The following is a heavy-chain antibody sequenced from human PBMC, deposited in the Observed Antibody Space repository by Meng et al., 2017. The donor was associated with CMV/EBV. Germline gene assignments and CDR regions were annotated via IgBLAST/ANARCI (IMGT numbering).Heavy chain of an antibody. CDR3: ARGSSTSSGGVYYYYGMDV. CDR2: IGTAGDT. CDR1: GFTFSSYD. D-gene: IGHD2-2*01. J-gene: IGHJ6*02. Sequence: GGSLRLSCAASGFTFSSYDMHWVRQATGNGLEWVSAIGTAGDTYYPGSVKGRFTISRENAKNSLYLQMNSLRAGDTAVYYCARGSSTSSGGVYYYYGMDVWGQGTTVTVSS. V-gene: IGHV3-13*01.